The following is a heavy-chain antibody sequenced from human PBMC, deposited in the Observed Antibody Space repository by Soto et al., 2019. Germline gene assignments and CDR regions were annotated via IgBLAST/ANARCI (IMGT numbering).Heavy chain of an antibody. J-gene: IGHJ5*02. CDR1: GASISRYY. D-gene: IGHD3-22*01. CDR3: ARASYYDSSGYYYWFDP. V-gene: IGHV4-59*01. Sequence: PSETLSLTCTVSGASISRYYWSWIRQSPGKGLEWIGYLYNTGSTIYNPSLKSRVTISVDTSKNQFSLKMNSVTAADTAVYYCARASYYDSSGYYYWFDPWGQGTLVTVSS. CDR2: LYNTGST.